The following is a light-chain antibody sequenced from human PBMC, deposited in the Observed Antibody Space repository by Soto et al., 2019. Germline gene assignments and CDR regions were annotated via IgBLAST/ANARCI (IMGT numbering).Light chain of an antibody. CDR3: QQYNNWPIT. J-gene: IGKJ5*01. V-gene: IGKV3D-15*01. CDR2: GAS. CDR1: QSVSSN. Sequence: EIVMTQSPATLSVSPGERATLSCRASQSVSSNLAWYQQKPGQAHRLLIYGASTRATGIPARFSGSGSGTEFTLTISSLHSEEFAVYYCQQYNNWPITFGQGTRLEIK.